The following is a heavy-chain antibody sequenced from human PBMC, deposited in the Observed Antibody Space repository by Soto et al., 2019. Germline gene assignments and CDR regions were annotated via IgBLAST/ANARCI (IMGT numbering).Heavy chain of an antibody. CDR2: IYYSGST. J-gene: IGHJ4*02. Sequence: SETLSLTCTVSGGSISSSSYYWGWIRQPPGKGLEWIGNIYYSGSTYYNPSLKSRVTISVDTSKNQFSLKLSSVTAADTAVYYCAREGGAVAGTFDYWGQGTLVTVSS. CDR1: GGSISSSSYY. CDR3: AREGGAVAGTFDY. D-gene: IGHD6-19*01. V-gene: IGHV4-39*07.